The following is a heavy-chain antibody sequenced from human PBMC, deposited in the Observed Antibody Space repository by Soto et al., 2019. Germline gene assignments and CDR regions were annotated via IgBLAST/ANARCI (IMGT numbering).Heavy chain of an antibody. CDR3: ARDKDRQQLGGNYYYILDV. D-gene: IGHD3-3*02. V-gene: IGHV1-69*12. CDR1: GGTFSTSA. CDR2: IMPVFATP. J-gene: IGHJ6*02. Sequence: QVQLVQSGAEVKKPGSLVKVSCKASGGTFSTSAISWVRQAPGQGLEWVGGIMPVFATPDYAQKFQGRVTISADESTTTAYLELTSLRTDDTAVYYCARDKDRQQLGGNYYYILDVWGQGTAIIVSS.